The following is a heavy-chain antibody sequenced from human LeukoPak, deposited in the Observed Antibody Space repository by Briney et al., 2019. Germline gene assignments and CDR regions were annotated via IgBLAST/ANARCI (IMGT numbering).Heavy chain of an antibody. CDR3: VRSSLGMGSSYYFDY. CDR1: GGSFSGYY. J-gene: IGHJ4*02. Sequence: SETLSLTCAVYGGSFSGYYWSWIRQPPGKGLEWIGEINHSGSTNYNPSLKSRVTISVDTSKNQFSLKLSSVTAADTAVYYCVRSSLGMGSSYYFDYWGQGTLVTVSS. CDR2: INHSGST. D-gene: IGHD6-6*01. V-gene: IGHV4-34*01.